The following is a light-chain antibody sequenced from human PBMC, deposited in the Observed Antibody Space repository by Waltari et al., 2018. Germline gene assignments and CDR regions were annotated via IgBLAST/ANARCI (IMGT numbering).Light chain of an antibody. CDR3: QQYNSYSLLT. Sequence: DIQMTQSPSTLSAYVGDRVTITCRASQSISNWLAWYQQKPGKAHKLLIYKASTVESGVPSRFSGSGSGTEFTLSISSLQPYDFATYYCQQYNSYSLLTFGGGTKVEIK. V-gene: IGKV1-5*03. CDR1: QSISNW. CDR2: KAS. J-gene: IGKJ4*01.